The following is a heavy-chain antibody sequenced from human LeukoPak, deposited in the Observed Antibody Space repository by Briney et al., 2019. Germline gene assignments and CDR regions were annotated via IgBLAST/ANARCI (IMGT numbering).Heavy chain of an antibody. V-gene: IGHV4-34*01. J-gene: IGHJ3*02. CDR2: INHSGNA. CDR3: ATTHIVVVPAARDTYAFDI. Sequence: SETLSLTCAVYGGSFSGYYWSWIRQSPGKGLEWIGEINHSGNANYNPSLKSRVTISVDTSKNQFSLKLSSVTAADTAVYYCATTHIVVVPAARDTYAFDIWGQGTMVTVSS. D-gene: IGHD2-2*01. CDR1: GGSFSGYY.